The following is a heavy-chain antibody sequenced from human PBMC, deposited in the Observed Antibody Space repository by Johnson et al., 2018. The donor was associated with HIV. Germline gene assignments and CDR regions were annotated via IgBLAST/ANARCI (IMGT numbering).Heavy chain of an antibody. Sequence: QEQLVESGGGVVQPGRSLRLSCAASGFTFSSYAMHWVRQAPGKGLEWVALILYDGSNKYYADSVKGRFTISRDNAKNSLYLQMNSLRAEDTALYYCAKDLYSSSWTNDAFEIWGQGTMVTVSS. CDR2: ILYDGSNK. V-gene: IGHV3-30-3*01. CDR3: AKDLYSSSWTNDAFEI. CDR1: GFTFSSYA. J-gene: IGHJ3*02. D-gene: IGHD6-13*01.